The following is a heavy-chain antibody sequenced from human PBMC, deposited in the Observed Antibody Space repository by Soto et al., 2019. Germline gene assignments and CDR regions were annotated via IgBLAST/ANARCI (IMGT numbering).Heavy chain of an antibody. V-gene: IGHV4-31*03. CDR1: GGSISSGAYY. CDR2: IYYSGST. CDR3: AIYDSSGSRGFQH. D-gene: IGHD3-22*01. Sequence: QVQLQESGPGLVKPSQTLSLTCTVSGGSISSGAYYWSWIRQHPGKGLEWIGYIYYSGSTYYTPSLTSRVTISVDTSTNQFSLKLSSVTAADTAVYYCAIYDSSGSRGFQHWGQGTLVTVSS. J-gene: IGHJ1*01.